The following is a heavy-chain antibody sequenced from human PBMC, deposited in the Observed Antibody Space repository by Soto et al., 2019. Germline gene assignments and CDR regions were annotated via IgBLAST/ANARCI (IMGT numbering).Heavy chain of an antibody. V-gene: IGHV3-21*01. CDR1: GFTFSSYS. J-gene: IGHJ6*02. CDR2: ISSSSSYI. D-gene: IGHD3-22*01. CDR3: AGKMNYYDSSGPYYYGMDV. Sequence: AGGSLRLSCAASGFTFSSYSMNWVRQAPGKGLEWVSSISSSSSYIYYADSVKGRFTISRDNAKNSLYLQMNSLRAEDTAVYYCAGKMNYYDSSGPYYYGMDVWGQGTTVTVSS.